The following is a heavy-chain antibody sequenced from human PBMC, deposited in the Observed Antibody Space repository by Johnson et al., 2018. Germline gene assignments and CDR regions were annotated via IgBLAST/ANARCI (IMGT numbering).Heavy chain of an antibody. J-gene: IGHJ6*03. D-gene: IGHD6-19*01. V-gene: IGHV3-21*01. CDR3: ARDHNIARDSSDWTGVDFYYYMDV. CDR1: GFTFSTYN. CDR2: ISSTSNYI. Sequence: EVQLVESGGGLVKPGGSLRLSCAASGFTFSTYNVNWVRQSPGKGLEWVSSISSTSNYIFYADSVKGRFNISRDHAKNSLYLQMNTLRPEDTAVYYWARDHNIARDSSDWTGVDFYYYMDVWGTGTTVTVSS.